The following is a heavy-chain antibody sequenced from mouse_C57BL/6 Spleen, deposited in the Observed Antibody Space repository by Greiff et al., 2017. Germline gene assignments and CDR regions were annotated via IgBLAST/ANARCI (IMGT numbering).Heavy chain of an antibody. D-gene: IGHD2-4*01. CDR1: GFTFSSYG. V-gene: IGHV5-6*01. CDR3: ARPIYDCDGAFDY. J-gene: IGHJ3*01. Sequence: EVKVVESGGDLVKPGGSLKLSCAASGFTFSSYGMSWVRQTPDKRLEWVATISSGGSYTYYPDSVKGRFTISRDNAKNTLYLQMSSLKSEDTAMYYCARPIYDCDGAFDYWGQGTMVTVSA. CDR2: ISSGGSYT.